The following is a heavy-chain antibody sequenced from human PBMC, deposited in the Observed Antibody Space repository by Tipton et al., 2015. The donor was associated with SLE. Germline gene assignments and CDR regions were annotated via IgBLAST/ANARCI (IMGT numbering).Heavy chain of an antibody. V-gene: IGHV1-18*01. CDR2: VSAYSGNT. D-gene: IGHD6-6*01. J-gene: IGHJ4*02. Sequence: QSGAEVKKPGASVKVSCKASDYTFTSYDITWVRQAPGQGLEWMGWVSAYSGNTNSAQNLQGRVIMTTDTSTSTAYMELRSLRSDDTAVYYCARDWEGSSSTFDHWGQGTLVTVSS. CDR1: DYTFTSYD. CDR3: ARDWEGSSSTFDH.